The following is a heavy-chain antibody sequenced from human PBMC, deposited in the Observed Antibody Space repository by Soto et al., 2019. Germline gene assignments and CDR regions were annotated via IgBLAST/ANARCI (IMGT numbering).Heavy chain of an antibody. CDR1: GFTFSSYA. D-gene: IGHD6-6*01. CDR2: ISYDGSNK. J-gene: IGHJ6*02. Sequence: GGSLRLSCAASGFTFSSYAMHWVRQAPGKGLEWVAVISYDGSNKYYADSVKGRFTISRDNSKNTLYLQMSSLRAEDTAVYYCASWYSSSSAYYYGMDVWGQGTTVTVSS. CDR3: ASWYSSSSAYYYGMDV. V-gene: IGHV3-30-3*01.